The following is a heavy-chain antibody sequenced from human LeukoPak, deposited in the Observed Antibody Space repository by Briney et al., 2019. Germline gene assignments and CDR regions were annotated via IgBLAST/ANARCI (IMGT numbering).Heavy chain of an antibody. Sequence: GASVKVSCKASGYTFTSYDINWVRQATGQGLEWMGWMNPNSGNTGYAQKFQGRVTMTRNTSISTAYMELSSLRSEDTAVYYCARYRLEYYGSGSYGMDAWGQGTTVTVSS. J-gene: IGHJ6*02. CDR3: ARYRLEYYGSGSYGMDA. CDR1: GYTFTSYD. V-gene: IGHV1-8*01. CDR2: MNPNSGNT. D-gene: IGHD3-10*01.